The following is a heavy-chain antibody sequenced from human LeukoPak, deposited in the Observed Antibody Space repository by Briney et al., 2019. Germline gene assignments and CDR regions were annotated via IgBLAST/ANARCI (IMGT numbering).Heavy chain of an antibody. CDR1: GFTFSSYW. Sequence: GGSLRLSCAASGFTFSSYWMHWVRQAPGKGLVWVSRINSDGSSTSYADSVKGRFTISRDNAKNTLYLQMNSLRTEDTAVYYCASPVTTYYYYGMDVWGQGTTVTVSS. D-gene: IGHD4-17*01. CDR3: ASPVTTYYYYGMDV. CDR2: INSDGSST. V-gene: IGHV3-74*01. J-gene: IGHJ6*02.